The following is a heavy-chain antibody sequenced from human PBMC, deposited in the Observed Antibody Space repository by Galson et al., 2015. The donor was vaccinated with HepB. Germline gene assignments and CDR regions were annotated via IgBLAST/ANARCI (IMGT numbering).Heavy chain of an antibody. Sequence: SLRLSCAASGFTFSSYSMNWVRQAPGKGLEWVSYISSSSSTIYYADSVKGRFTISRDNAKNSLYLQMNSLRAVDTAVYYCARTVPDVPAAIESARPFDYWGQGTLVTVSS. V-gene: IGHV3-48*01. CDR3: ARTVPDVPAAIESARPFDY. J-gene: IGHJ4*02. CDR2: ISSSSSTI. CDR1: GFTFSSYS. D-gene: IGHD2-2*02.